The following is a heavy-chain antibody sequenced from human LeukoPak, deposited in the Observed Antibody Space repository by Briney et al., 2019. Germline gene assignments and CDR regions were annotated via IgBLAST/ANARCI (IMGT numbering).Heavy chain of an antibody. J-gene: IGHJ3*02. Sequence: GGSLRLSCAASGFTFSDYYMSWIRQAPGKGLEWVSYISSSGSTIYYADSVKGRFTTSRDNAKNSLYLQMNSLRAEDTAVYYCARDAPLCSGGSCHGAFDIWGQGTMVTVSS. D-gene: IGHD2-15*01. CDR2: ISSSGSTI. CDR1: GFTFSDYY. CDR3: ARDAPLCSGGSCHGAFDI. V-gene: IGHV3-11*04.